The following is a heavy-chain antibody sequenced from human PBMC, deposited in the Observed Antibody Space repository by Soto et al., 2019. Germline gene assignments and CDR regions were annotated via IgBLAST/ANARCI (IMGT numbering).Heavy chain of an antibody. CDR3: ARGKGYSYGPRGDWFDP. CDR2: IYYSGST. Sequence: SETLSLTCTVSGDSIRSGNHYWSWIRQPPGKGLEWIGYIYYSGSTYYSPSLKSRVTISVDTSKNQFSLKLSSVTAADTAVYYCARGKGYSYGPRGDWFDPWGQGTLVTVST. CDR1: GDSIRSGNHY. J-gene: IGHJ5*02. D-gene: IGHD5-18*01. V-gene: IGHV4-30-4*01.